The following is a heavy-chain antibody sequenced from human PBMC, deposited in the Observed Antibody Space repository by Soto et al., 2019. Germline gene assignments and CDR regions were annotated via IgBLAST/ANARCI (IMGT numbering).Heavy chain of an antibody. CDR3: ARDIPYYDFWSGYYAQNNWFDP. CDR2: ISSSSSHI. D-gene: IGHD3-3*01. Sequence: GGSLRLSCAASGFTFSSYSMNWVRQAPGKGLEWVSSISSSSSHIYYADSVKGRFTISRDNAKNSLYLQMNSLRAEDTAVYYCARDIPYYDFWSGYYAQNNWFDPWGQGTLVTVSS. CDR1: GFTFSSYS. J-gene: IGHJ5*02. V-gene: IGHV3-21*01.